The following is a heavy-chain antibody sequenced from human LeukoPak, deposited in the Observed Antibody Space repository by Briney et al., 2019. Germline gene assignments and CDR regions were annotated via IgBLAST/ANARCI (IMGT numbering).Heavy chain of an antibody. CDR3: ARESRRYYYDSRGYLF. Sequence: PGGSLRLSCAASGFTFSSYEMNWVRQAPGKGLEWVASISGDGRTIHSADSVKGRFTFFRDNAKNSLYLQMDSLRAEDTAVYYCARESRRYYYDSRGYLFWGQGTPVTVSS. CDR2: ISGDGRTI. D-gene: IGHD3-22*01. V-gene: IGHV3-48*03. J-gene: IGHJ4*02. CDR1: GFTFSSYE.